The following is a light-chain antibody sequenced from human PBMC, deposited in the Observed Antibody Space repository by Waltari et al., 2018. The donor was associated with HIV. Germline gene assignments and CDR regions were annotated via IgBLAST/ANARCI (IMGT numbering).Light chain of an antibody. CDR2: DVN. Sequence: QSALTPPASVSGSPGQSITISCTGPSSDVVGYYYVSWYHQHPGKAPRLMIYDVNKRPSGIAIRFSGSKSGNTASLTISGLQAEDEADYYCCSYAGSSTLGFGGGTKLTVL. CDR3: CSYAGSSTLG. CDR1: SSDVVGYYY. J-gene: IGLJ2*01. V-gene: IGLV2-23*02.